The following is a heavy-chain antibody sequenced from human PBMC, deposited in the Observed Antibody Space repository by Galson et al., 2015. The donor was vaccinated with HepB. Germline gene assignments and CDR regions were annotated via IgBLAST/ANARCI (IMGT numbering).Heavy chain of an antibody. CDR3: ARDQGQYQLLFLALDI. CDR1: GFTFSTYG. V-gene: IGHV3-33*08. Sequence: SLRLSCAASGFTFSTYGMHWVRQAPGKGLEWVAVIWYDGSNKYYADSVKGRFTISRDNSKNTLYLQMNSLRAEDTAVYYCARDQGQYQLLFLALDIWGQGTMVTVSS. J-gene: IGHJ3*02. D-gene: IGHD2-2*01. CDR2: IWYDGSNK.